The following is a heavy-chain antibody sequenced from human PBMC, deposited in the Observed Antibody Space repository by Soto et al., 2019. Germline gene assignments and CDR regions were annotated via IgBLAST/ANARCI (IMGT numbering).Heavy chain of an antibody. CDR1: GFTFSSYG. Sequence: QVQLVESGGGVVQPGRSLRLSCAASGFTFSSYGMHWVRQAPGKGLEWVAVISYDGNNKYYGDSVKGRFTISRDDSKNTVFLEMNSLRDEDTAVYSCAKDARLCTRGVCLHNWVDPWGQGTLVTVSS. D-gene: IGHD2-8*02. V-gene: IGHV3-30*18. J-gene: IGHJ5*02. CDR3: AKDARLCTRGVCLHNWVDP. CDR2: ISYDGNNK.